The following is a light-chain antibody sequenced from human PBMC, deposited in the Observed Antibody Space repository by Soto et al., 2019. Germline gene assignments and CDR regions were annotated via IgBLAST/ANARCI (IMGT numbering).Light chain of an antibody. CDR2: GAS. CDR1: QSFSSN. V-gene: IGKV3-15*01. J-gene: IGKJ5*01. CDR3: QQYNNWPPIP. Sequence: EIVMTQSPATLSVSTGERATLSCRASQSFSSNLAWYQQKPGQAPRLLIYGASTRATGVPARFSGSGSGTEFTLTISSLQSEDFAVYYCQQYNNWPPIPFGQGTRLAIK.